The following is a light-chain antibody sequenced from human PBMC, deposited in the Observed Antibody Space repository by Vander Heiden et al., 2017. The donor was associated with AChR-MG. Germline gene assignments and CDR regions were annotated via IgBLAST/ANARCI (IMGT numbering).Light chain of an antibody. CDR1: QSVSSY. Sequence: EIVLTQSPATLSLSPGERATLSCRASQSVSSYLAWYQQKPGQAPRLLIYDASNRATGIPARFSGSGSGTDFTLTISSLEPEEFAVYYCQQRSNWHPGRCTFGGGTKVEIK. CDR3: QQRSNWHPGRCT. CDR2: DAS. V-gene: IGKV3-11*01. J-gene: IGKJ4*01.